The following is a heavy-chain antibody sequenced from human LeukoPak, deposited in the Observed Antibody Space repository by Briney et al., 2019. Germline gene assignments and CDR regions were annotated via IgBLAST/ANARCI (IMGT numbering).Heavy chain of an antibody. CDR3: ARDKRDILTGYYNFGHFDY. D-gene: IGHD3-9*01. V-gene: IGHV3-33*01. CDR1: GFTFSSYG. CDR2: IWYDGSNK. J-gene: IGHJ4*02. Sequence: GGSLRLSCAASGFTFSSYGMHWVRQAPGKGLEWVAVIWYDGSNKYYADSVKGRFTISRDNSKNTLYLQMNSLRAEDTAVYYCARDKRDILTGYYNFGHFDYWGQGTLVTVSS.